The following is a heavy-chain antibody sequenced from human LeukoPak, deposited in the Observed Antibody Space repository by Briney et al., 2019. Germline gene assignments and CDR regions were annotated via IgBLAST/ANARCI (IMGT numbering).Heavy chain of an antibody. D-gene: IGHD3-16*02. Sequence: ASVKVSCKASTYISSDFGISWVRLAPGGGLEWMGWVSGDNGQTNYGHKFYGRVTMTMETSTNTASMELRGLRSDDTAIYYRARVYLYTTGWSAAYYYFMDVWGKGTTVIVSS. V-gene: IGHV1-18*01. CDR2: VSGDNGQT. CDR3: ARVYLYTTGWSAAYYYFMDV. CDR1: TYISSDFG. J-gene: IGHJ6*03.